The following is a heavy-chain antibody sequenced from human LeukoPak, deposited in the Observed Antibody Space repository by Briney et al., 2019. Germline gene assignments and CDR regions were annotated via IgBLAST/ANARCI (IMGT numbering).Heavy chain of an antibody. CDR3: AKDYGLYGSGTPLDN. CDR2: IGWNSGSI. Sequence: GRSLRLSCAASGFTFDDYAMHWVRQPPGKGLEWVSGIGWNSGSIAYADSVKGRFTISRDNAKNSLYLQMNSLRADDTALYYCAKDYGLYGSGTPLDNWGQGTLVTVSS. CDR1: GFTFDDYA. D-gene: IGHD3-10*01. V-gene: IGHV3-9*01. J-gene: IGHJ4*02.